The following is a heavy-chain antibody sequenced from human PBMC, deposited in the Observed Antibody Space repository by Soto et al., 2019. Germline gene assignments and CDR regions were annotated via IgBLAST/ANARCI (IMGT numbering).Heavy chain of an antibody. CDR1: GFTFSDYY. D-gene: IGHD2-15*01. CDR2: ISSSSSYT. Sequence: GGSLRLSCAASGFTFSDYYMSWIRQAPGKGLEWVSYISSSSSYTNYADSVKGRFTISRDNAKNSLYLQMNSLRAEDTAVYYCASSKPARLPPFDYWGQGTLVTVSS. CDR3: ASSKPARLPPFDY. J-gene: IGHJ4*02. V-gene: IGHV3-11*06.